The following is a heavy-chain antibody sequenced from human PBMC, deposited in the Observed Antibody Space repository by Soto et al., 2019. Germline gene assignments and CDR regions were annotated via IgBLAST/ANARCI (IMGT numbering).Heavy chain of an antibody. J-gene: IGHJ4*02. D-gene: IGHD2-2*02. CDR3: ARQTHRSTTSFYTVDS. V-gene: IGHV5-51*01. CDR1: GYSFTSYW. Sequence: GESLKISCKGSGYSFTSYWIGWVRQMPGKGLEWMGIIYLGDSDTRYSPSFQGQVTISADKSISTAYLQWSSLKASDTAMYYCARQTHRSTTSFYTVDSWGQGSLVTVSA. CDR2: IYLGDSDT.